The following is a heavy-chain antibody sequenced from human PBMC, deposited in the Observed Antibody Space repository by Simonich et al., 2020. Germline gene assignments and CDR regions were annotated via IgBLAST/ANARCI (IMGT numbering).Heavy chain of an antibody. Sequence: LQLQQWGSGLLKPTDTRSLTSAVYGGSLSGYEWTGIRQPPGKWLEWIGEINHSGRTSSNPSLKGRVTISVDTSKNQFALKLRSVTAADTDVYYCGRPQKCSGESRDAFDIWDQGTVVSVSS. V-gene: IGHV4-34*01. J-gene: IGHJ3*02. CDR1: GGSLSGYE. CDR2: INHSGRT. D-gene: IGHD6-19*01. CDR3: GRPQKCSGESRDAFDI.